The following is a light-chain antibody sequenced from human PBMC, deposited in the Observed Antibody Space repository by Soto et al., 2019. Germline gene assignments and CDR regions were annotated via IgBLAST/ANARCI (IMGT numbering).Light chain of an antibody. CDR1: QSVDIW. CDR2: KVS. J-gene: IGKJ1*01. CDR3: QYYCGHSPWT. Sequence: DIQMTQSPSTLSASIGDRVTITCRASQSVDIWLAWFQQKPGKAPKVMIYKVSTLASGVPSRFSGSGSGAEFTLTISSLQPDDFATYYCQYYCGHSPWTFGQGTKVEIK. V-gene: IGKV1-5*03.